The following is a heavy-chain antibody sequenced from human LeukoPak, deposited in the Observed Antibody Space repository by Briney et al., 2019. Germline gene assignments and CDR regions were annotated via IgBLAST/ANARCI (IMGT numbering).Heavy chain of an antibody. Sequence: GRSLRLSCAASGFTFSSYSMNWVRQAPGKGLEWVSSISSSSSYIYYADSVKGRFTISRDNAKNSLYLQMNSLRAEDTAVYYCARSGDYGDYIDYWGQGTLVTVSS. V-gene: IGHV3-21*01. D-gene: IGHD4-17*01. CDR1: GFTFSSYS. J-gene: IGHJ4*02. CDR3: ARSGDYGDYIDY. CDR2: ISSSSSYI.